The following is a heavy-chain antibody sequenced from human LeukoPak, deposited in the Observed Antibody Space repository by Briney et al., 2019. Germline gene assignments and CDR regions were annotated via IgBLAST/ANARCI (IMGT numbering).Heavy chain of an antibody. J-gene: IGHJ4*02. D-gene: IGHD3-10*01. Sequence: PGGSLRLSCAASGFTFSSYAMSWVRQAPGKGLEWVSAISGSGGSTHYADSVKGRFTISRDNSKNTLYLQMNSLRAEDTAVYYCARLLVYNSGGEAFDYWGQGTLVTVSS. CDR3: ARLLVYNSGGEAFDY. V-gene: IGHV3-23*01. CDR1: GFTFSSYA. CDR2: ISGSGGST.